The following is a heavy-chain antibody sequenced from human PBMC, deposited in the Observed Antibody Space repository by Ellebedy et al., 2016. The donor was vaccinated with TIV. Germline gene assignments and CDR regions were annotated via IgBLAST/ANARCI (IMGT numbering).Heavy chain of an antibody. J-gene: IGHJ6*03. V-gene: IGHV3-23*01. CDR1: GFTFSSQA. CDR3: AKGGAGYYYYYYMDV. CDR2: ISGSGGTT. D-gene: IGHD1-26*01. Sequence: GESLKISXAASGFTFSSQAMSWVRPAPGKGLHWVSAISGSGGTTYYADSVKGRFTISRDNSKNTLFLQMNSLRADDTAVYFCAKGGAGYYYYYYMDVWGKGTTVTVSS.